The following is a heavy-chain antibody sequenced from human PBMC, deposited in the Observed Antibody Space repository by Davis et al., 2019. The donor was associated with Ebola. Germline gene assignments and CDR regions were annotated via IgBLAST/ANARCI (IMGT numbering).Heavy chain of an antibody. CDR1: GVTFSKVR. J-gene: IGHJ5*01. CDR2: IESRTDVGLL. Sequence: GGSLRLSCAASGVTFSKVRRNWVRQAPGMGLECLGRIESRTDVGLLDYAAPVRGRFLVSRDGSKNTLYLQMNNLKVEDTGVYYCSAAGITAGSVIADFDFWGQGTLVTVSS. D-gene: IGHD6-13*01. CDR3: SAAGITAGSVIADFDF. V-gene: IGHV3-15*07.